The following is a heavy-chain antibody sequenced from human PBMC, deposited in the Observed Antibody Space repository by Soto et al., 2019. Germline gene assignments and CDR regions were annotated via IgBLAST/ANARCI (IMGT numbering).Heavy chain of an antibody. CDR1: GGSFNDYF. D-gene: IGHD3-16*02. CDR3: ARGRFHLGDLSFNYLDF. J-gene: IGHJ4*02. V-gene: IGHV4-34*01. CDR2: INHRGTT. Sequence: SETLSLTCAVYGGSFNDYFWSWIRQPPGKGLEWIGEINHRGTTNYIPSLKRRVTISVDTSKNQFSLKLVSVTAADTAVYFCARGRFHLGDLSFNYLDFWGQGTPVTVSS.